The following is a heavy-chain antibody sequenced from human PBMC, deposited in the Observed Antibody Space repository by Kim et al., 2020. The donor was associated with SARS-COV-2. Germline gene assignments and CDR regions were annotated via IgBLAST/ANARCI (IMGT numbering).Heavy chain of an antibody. CDR1: GFTFSSYG. Sequence: GGSLRLSCAASGFTFSSYGMHWVRQAPGKGLEWVAVISYDGSNKYYADSVKGRFTISRDNSKNTLYLQMNSLRAEDTAVYYCAKDAWELLPPVLKEHDAFDIWGQGTMVTVSS. V-gene: IGHV3-30*18. D-gene: IGHD1-26*01. CDR3: AKDAWELLPPVLKEHDAFDI. CDR2: ISYDGSNK. J-gene: IGHJ3*02.